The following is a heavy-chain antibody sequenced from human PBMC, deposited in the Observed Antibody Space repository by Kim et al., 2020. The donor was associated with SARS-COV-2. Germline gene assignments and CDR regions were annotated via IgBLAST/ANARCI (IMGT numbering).Heavy chain of an antibody. Sequence: GGSLRLSCAASGFTFDDYAMHWVRQAPGKGLEWVSGISWNSGSIGYADSVKGRFTISRDNAKNSLYLQMNSLRAEDTALYYCAKDRSGYSYGAIDYWGQGTLVTVSS. D-gene: IGHD5-18*01. V-gene: IGHV3-9*01. J-gene: IGHJ4*02. CDR2: ISWNSGSI. CDR1: GFTFDDYA. CDR3: AKDRSGYSYGAIDY.